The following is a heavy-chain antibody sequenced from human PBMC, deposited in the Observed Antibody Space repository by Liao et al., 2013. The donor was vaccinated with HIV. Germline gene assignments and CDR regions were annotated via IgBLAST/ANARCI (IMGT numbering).Heavy chain of an antibody. D-gene: IGHD1-7*01. CDR2: IYSSGST. Sequence: QVQLQESGPGLVTPSETLSLTCTVSGAYIHTYYWSWIRQSAGKGLEWIGRIYSSGSTNYSPSLKSRVIMSIDTSKSQFSLELNSVTAADTAVYYCARHISGTYAFDFWGQGLLVTVSS. CDR3: ARHISGTYAFDF. J-gene: IGHJ4*02. CDR1: GAYIHTYY. V-gene: IGHV4-4*07.